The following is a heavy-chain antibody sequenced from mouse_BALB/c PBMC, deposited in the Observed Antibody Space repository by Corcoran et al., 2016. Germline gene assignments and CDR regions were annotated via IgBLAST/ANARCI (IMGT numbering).Heavy chain of an antibody. V-gene: IGHV1-76*01. Sequence: QVRLRQSGPELVRPGASVNLFCMTSGYIFTSYCIHWVEQRSGQGLEWIARIYPGTGSTYYNEKFKGKATLTADTSSSTAYMQLSSLKSEDSAVYFCARRTAFNDWAKSTTYTVS. CDR3: ARRTAFND. CDR2: IYPGTGST. J-gene: IGHJ2*01. CDR1: GYIFTSYC.